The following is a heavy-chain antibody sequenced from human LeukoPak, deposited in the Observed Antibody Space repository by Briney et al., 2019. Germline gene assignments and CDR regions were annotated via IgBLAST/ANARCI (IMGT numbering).Heavy chain of an antibody. D-gene: IGHD3-10*01. CDR2: ISSSSSYI. V-gene: IGHV3-21*01. CDR1: GYTFTSYA. J-gene: IGHJ4*02. CDR3: ASDVSSGSYYHY. Sequence: ASVKVSCKASGYTFTSYAMNWVPQAPGKGLEWVSSISSSSSYIYYADSVKGRFTISRDNAKNSLYLQMNSLRAEDTAVYYCASDVSSGSYYHYWGQGTLVTVSS.